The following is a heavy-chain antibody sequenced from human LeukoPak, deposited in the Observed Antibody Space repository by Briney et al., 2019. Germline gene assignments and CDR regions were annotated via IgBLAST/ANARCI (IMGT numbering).Heavy chain of an antibody. V-gene: IGHV4-59*08. CDR3: ARRFLEWGIDY. CDR2: IYYSGST. J-gene: IGHJ4*02. Sequence: SETLSLTCSVSGGSISSYYWSWIRQPPGKGLEWIGYIYYSGSTNYNPSLRSRVAMSVDTSKNQFSLKLSSVTAADTAVYYCARRFLEWGIDYWGQGTLVTVSS. D-gene: IGHD3-3*01. CDR1: GGSISSYY.